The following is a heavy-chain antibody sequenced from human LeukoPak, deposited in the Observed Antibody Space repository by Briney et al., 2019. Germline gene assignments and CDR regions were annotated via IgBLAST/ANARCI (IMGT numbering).Heavy chain of an antibody. Sequence: SETLSLTCTVSGGSISSYYWSWLRQPPGKGLEWIGYIYYSGSTNYNPSLKSRVTISVDTSKNQFSLKLSSVTAADTAVYYCASLGYCSSTSCYGIFDYWGQGTLVTVSS. CDR1: GGSISSYY. CDR3: ASLGYCSSTSCYGIFDY. CDR2: IYYSGST. D-gene: IGHD2-2*01. V-gene: IGHV4-59*01. J-gene: IGHJ4*02.